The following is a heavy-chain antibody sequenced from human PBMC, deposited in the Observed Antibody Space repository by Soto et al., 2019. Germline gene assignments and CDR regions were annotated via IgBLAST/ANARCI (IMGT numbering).Heavy chain of an antibody. CDR1: GGTFSSYA. D-gene: IGHD6-19*01. Sequence: QVQLVQSGAEVKKPGSSVKVSCKASGGTFSSYAISWVRQAPGQGLEWMGGIIPIFGTANYAQKFQGRVTITADKSTSTAYMELSSMRSEDTAVYYCAKDESGWYRDPYYFDYWGQGTLVTVSS. CDR2: IIPIFGTA. V-gene: IGHV1-69*06. CDR3: AKDESGWYRDPYYFDY. J-gene: IGHJ4*02.